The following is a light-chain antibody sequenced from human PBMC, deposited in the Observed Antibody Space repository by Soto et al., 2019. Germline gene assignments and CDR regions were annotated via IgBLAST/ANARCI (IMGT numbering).Light chain of an antibody. Sequence: QSALTQPASVSGSPGQSITISCTGTSSDVGGYNYVSWYQQHPGKAPKLMIYDVSNRPSGVSNRFSGSKSGNTASLTISGLQSEEEADYSCSSYTSSSTLFCGGTKLTVL. CDR3: SSYTSSSTL. CDR1: SSDVGGYNY. J-gene: IGLJ2*01. CDR2: DVS. V-gene: IGLV2-14*01.